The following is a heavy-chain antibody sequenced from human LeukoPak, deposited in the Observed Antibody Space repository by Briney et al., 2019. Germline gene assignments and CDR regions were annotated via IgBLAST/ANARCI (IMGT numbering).Heavy chain of an antibody. Sequence: PSETLSLTCTVSGGSISSYYWSWIRQPPGKGLEWIGNINYGGHTYYNPSVKSRVTLSVDVSKNQFSLNLTSVTAADTALYFCARTHFDSLGWFDPWGQGIQVIVSS. CDR2: INYGGHT. CDR3: ARTHFDSLGWFDP. CDR1: GGSISSYY. D-gene: IGHD3-9*01. J-gene: IGHJ5*02. V-gene: IGHV4-59*04.